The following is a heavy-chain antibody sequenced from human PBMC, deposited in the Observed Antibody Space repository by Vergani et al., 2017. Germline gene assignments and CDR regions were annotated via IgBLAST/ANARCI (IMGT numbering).Heavy chain of an antibody. Sequence: QVQLQESGPGLVKPSETLSLTCGVSGDSISGYYWTWIRQPPGKGLEWIGYIYYTGSTNYNPSLKSRVTISVDTSKNQVSLRLSSVTAADTAVYYCARMGGYDEGDAFRIGYFDSWGPGILVTVSS. D-gene: IGHD3-22*01. CDR1: GDSISGYY. V-gene: IGHV4-59*01. CDR3: ARMGGYDEGDAFRIGYFDS. CDR2: IYYTGST. J-gene: IGHJ4*02.